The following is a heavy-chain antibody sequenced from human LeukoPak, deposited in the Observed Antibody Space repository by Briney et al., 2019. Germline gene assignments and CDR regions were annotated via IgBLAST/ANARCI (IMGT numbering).Heavy chain of an antibody. CDR1: GITFSSYS. D-gene: IGHD1-26*01. Sequence: GGSLRLSCAASGITFSSYSMNWVRQAPGKGLEWVSSISYSSTYIYYEDSVKGRFTISRDNARNSLYLQMNSLRAEDTAVYYCASTPSVGDYYPGYFDFWGRGALVTVSS. J-gene: IGHJ2*01. CDR2: ISYSSTYI. V-gene: IGHV3-21*01. CDR3: ASTPSVGDYYPGYFDF.